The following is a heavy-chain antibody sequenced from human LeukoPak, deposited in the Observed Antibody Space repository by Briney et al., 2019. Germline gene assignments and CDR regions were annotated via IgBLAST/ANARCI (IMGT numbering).Heavy chain of an antibody. D-gene: IGHD6-19*01. CDR3: AKDSVAVAGTYFDY. J-gene: IGHJ4*02. Sequence: GRSLRLSCAASGFTFSSYGMHWVRQAPGKGLEWVGVISYDGSNKYYADSVKGRFTISRDNSKNTLYLQMNSLRAEDTGVYYCAKDSVAVAGTYFDYWGQGTLVTVSS. CDR1: GFTFSSYG. V-gene: IGHV3-30*18. CDR2: ISYDGSNK.